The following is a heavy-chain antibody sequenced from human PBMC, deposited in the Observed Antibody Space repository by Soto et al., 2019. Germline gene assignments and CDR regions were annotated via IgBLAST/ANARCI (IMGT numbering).Heavy chain of an antibody. Sequence: GGSLRLSCAASGFTFSSYSMNWVRQAPGKGLEWVSSISSSSSYIYYADSVKGRFTISRDNAKNSLYLQMNSLRAEDTAVYYCARLGVRIAARGYGMDVWGQGTTVTVSS. V-gene: IGHV3-21*01. D-gene: IGHD6-13*01. CDR1: GFTFSSYS. CDR2: ISSSSSYI. CDR3: ARLGVRIAARGYGMDV. J-gene: IGHJ6*02.